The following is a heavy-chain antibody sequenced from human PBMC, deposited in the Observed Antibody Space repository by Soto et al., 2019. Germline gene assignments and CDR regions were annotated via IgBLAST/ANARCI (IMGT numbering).Heavy chain of an antibody. CDR3: AKDVQMYSSSWYYFDY. CDR2: ISYDGSNK. CDR1: GFTFSSYG. J-gene: IGHJ4*02. Sequence: QVQLVESGGGVVQPGRSLRLSCAASGFTFSSYGMHWVRQAPGKGLGWVAVISYDGSNKYYADSVKGRFTISRDNSKNTLYLQINSRRAEDTAVYYCAKDVQMYSSSWYYFDYWGPGTLVTVSS. D-gene: IGHD6-13*01. V-gene: IGHV3-30*18.